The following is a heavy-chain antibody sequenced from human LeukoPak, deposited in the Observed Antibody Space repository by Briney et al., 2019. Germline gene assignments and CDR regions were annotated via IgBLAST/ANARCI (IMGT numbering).Heavy chain of an antibody. CDR1: GFTFSSFW. CDR3: ARDFAVYYYDSSGPAGDY. J-gene: IGHJ4*02. V-gene: IGHV3-7*01. CDR2: INQDGSEK. D-gene: IGHD3-22*01. Sequence: QSGGSLRLSCAASGFTFSSFWMSWVRQAPGKGLEWVANINQDGSEKYYVDSVKGRFTISRDNAKNSLYLQMSSLRAEDTAVYYCARDFAVYYYDSSGPAGDYWGQGALVTVSS.